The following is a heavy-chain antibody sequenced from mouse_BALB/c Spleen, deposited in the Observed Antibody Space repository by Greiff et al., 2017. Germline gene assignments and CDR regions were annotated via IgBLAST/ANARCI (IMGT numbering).Heavy chain of an antibody. Sequence: VQLQQSGTVLARPGASVKMSCKASGYTFTSYWMHWVKQRPGQGLEWIGAIYPGNSDTSYNQKFKGKAKLTAVTSTSTAYMELSSLTNEDSAVYYCTREGTFITTVVAPFDYWGQGTTLTVSS. CDR2: IYPGNSDT. D-gene: IGHD1-1*01. CDR1: GYTFTSYW. V-gene: IGHV1-5*01. CDR3: TREGTFITTVVAPFDY. J-gene: IGHJ2*01.